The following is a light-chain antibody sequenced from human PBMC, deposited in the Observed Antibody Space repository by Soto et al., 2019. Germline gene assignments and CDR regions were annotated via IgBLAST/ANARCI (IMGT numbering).Light chain of an antibody. CDR3: QQRSNWPPIT. Sequence: VLTQSPATLSLSPGERATLSCRASQSVSSYLAWYQQKPGQAPRLLIYDASNRATGIPARFSGSGSGTDFTLTISSLEPEDFAVYYCQQRSNWPPITFGQGTRLEIK. CDR2: DAS. V-gene: IGKV3-11*01. J-gene: IGKJ5*01. CDR1: QSVSSY.